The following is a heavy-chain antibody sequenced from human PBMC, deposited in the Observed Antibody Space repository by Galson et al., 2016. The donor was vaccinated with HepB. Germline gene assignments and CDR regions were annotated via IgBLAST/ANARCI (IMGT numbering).Heavy chain of an antibody. D-gene: IGHD3-16*01. CDR1: GFTFSDYD. V-gene: IGHV3-11*01. CDR2: ITNSGTTT. CDR3: ARECFTPPVGGRWFDP. J-gene: IGHJ5*02. Sequence: SLRLSCAASGFTFSDYDMTWIRQAPGKGLEWISYITNSGTTTHYADSVKGRFTISRDNAKSSLYLQMHSLRAEDTAVYYCARECFTPPVGGRWFDPWGQGTLVTVSS.